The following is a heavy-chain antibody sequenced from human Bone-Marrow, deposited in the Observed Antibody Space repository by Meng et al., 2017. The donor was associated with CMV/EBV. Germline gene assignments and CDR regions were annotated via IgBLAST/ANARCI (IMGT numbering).Heavy chain of an antibody. J-gene: IGHJ6*02. D-gene: IGHD3-3*01. CDR2: ISSSSSYI. V-gene: IGHV3-21*01. Sequence: GESLKISCAASGFTFSSYSMNWVRQAPGKGLEWVSSISSSSSYIYYADSVKGRFTISRDNAKNSLYLQMNSLRAEDTAVYYCAREGYDFWSGYPTLYYYGMDVWGQGNAGHRLL. CDR3: AREGYDFWSGYPTLYYYGMDV. CDR1: GFTFSSYS.